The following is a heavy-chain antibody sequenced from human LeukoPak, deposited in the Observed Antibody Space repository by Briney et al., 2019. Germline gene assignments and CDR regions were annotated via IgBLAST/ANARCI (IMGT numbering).Heavy chain of an antibody. CDR2: IYSGGTT. V-gene: IGHV3-66*02. D-gene: IGHD1-26*01. Sequence: GGSLRLSYVASVLPLTDNYVSWVRRAPAKGLEGGSVIYSGGTTYYTDSVKGRFSISRDISKNTVYLQMSSLRGEDTAVYYCARETRWGAPQDYWGQGTLVTVSS. CDR1: VLPLTDNY. J-gene: IGHJ4*02. CDR3: ARETRWGAPQDY.